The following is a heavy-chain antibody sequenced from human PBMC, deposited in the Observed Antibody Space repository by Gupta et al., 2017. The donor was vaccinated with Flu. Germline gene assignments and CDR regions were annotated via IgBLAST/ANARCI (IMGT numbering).Heavy chain of an antibody. J-gene: IGHJ3*02. V-gene: IGHV4-31*03. CDR2: IDYSGST. CDR1: GGSISSNRYY. D-gene: IGHD2-2*01. CDR3: AAGEYCSSVACYERWTFDI. Sequence: QVQLQESGPGPVKPSQTLSLTCSVSGGSISSNRYYWSWIRQHPEKGLEWIGYIDYSGSTYYNPSLKSRLTISVDTSKNQFSLKLSSVAAADTAMYYCAAGEYCSSVACYERWTFDIWGQGTMVAVSS.